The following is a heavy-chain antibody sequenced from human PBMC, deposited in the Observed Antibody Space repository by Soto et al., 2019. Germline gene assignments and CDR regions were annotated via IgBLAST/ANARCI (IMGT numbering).Heavy chain of an antibody. J-gene: IGHJ4*02. Sequence: QVQLVQSGGGVVQPGRSLRLSCVASGFIFSTYGMHWVRQVPGKGLEWVAHISYDGSNEYYADSVKGRFTVSRDNANNTLDLQMNGLKTEDTALYYCTKEYIVGTTWGYFESWGQGALVIVSS. CDR1: GFIFSTYG. V-gene: IGHV3-30*18. CDR2: ISYDGSNE. CDR3: TKEYIVGTTWGYFES. D-gene: IGHD1-1*01.